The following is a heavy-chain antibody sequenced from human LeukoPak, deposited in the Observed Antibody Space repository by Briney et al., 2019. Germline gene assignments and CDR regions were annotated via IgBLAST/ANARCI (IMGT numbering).Heavy chain of an antibody. V-gene: IGHV4-59*08. CDR2: ISYSRST. CDR1: GGSISSYY. Sequence: SETLSLTCTVSGGSISSYYWSWIRQPPGKGLEWIGYISYSRSTNYNPSLKSRVTISVDTSKNQFSLKLSSVTAADTAVYYCARVGGATGSLPADNYYYYMDVWGKGTAVSVSS. CDR3: ARVGGATGSLPADNYYYYMDV. J-gene: IGHJ6*03. D-gene: IGHD1-26*01.